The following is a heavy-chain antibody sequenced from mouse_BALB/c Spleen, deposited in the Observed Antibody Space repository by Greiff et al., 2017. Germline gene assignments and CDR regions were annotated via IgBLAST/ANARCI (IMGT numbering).Heavy chain of an antibody. J-gene: IGHJ2*01. Sequence: VQLQQSGAELVRPGSSVKISCKASGYAFSSYWMNWVKQRPGQGLEWIGQIYPGDGDTNYNGKFKGKATLTADKTSSTAYMQLSSLTSEDSADYFSARGAPGFYFDYWGQGTTLTVSS. CDR3: ARGAPGFYFDY. CDR1: GYAFSSYW. CDR2: IYPGDGDT. V-gene: IGHV1-80*01.